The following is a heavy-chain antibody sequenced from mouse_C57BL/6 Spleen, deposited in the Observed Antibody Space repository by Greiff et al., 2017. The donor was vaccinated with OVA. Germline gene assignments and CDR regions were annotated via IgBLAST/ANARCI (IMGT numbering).Heavy chain of an antibody. V-gene: IGHV1-26*01. CDR2: INPNNGGT. J-gene: IGHJ3*01. CDR3: ARRKGLLGGFAY. D-gene: IGHD2-10*01. Sequence: EVQLQQSGPELVKPGASVKISCKASGYTFTDYYMNWVKQSHGKSLEWIGDINPNNGGTSYNQKFKGKATLTVDKSSSTAYMELRSLTSEDSAVYYCARRKGLLGGFAYWGQGTLVTVSA. CDR1: GYTFTDYY.